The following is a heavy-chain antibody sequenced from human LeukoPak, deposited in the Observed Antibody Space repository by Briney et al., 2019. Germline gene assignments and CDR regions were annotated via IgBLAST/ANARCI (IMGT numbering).Heavy chain of an antibody. CDR2: IKQDGSEK. Sequence: GGSLRLSCAASGFTFSSYWMSWVRQAPGKGLEWVANIKQDGSEKYYVDSVKGRFTISRDNAKNSLYLQMNSLRAEDTAVYYCARVGGYSYGFAFDIWGQGAMVTVSS. CDR3: ARVGGYSYGFAFDI. D-gene: IGHD5-18*01. V-gene: IGHV3-7*05. CDR1: GFTFSSYW. J-gene: IGHJ3*02.